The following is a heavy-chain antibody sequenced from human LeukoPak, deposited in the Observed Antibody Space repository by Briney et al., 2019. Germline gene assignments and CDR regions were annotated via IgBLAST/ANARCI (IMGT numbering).Heavy chain of an antibody. V-gene: IGHV3-23*01. Sequence: GGTLRLSCVASGFTFITYGMTWVRQAPGKGLEWVSTISASGGSTHHADSVKGRFTISRDNSKNTLYLQMNSLRAEDTAIYYCAKDPSTLTLTDDYWGQGTLVTVSS. J-gene: IGHJ4*02. CDR1: GFTFITYG. CDR2: ISASGGST. CDR3: AKDPSTLTLTDDY.